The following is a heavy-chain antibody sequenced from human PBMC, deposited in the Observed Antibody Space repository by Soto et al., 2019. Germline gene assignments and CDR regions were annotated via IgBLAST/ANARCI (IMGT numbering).Heavy chain of an antibody. CDR3: ARGSRTAAGTDY. CDR1: GFTVSSNY. V-gene: IGHV3-66*01. J-gene: IGHJ4*02. CDR2: IYSGGST. D-gene: IGHD6-13*01. Sequence: EVQLVESGGGLVQPGGSLRLSCADSGFTVSSNYMRWVRQAPGKGLEWVSVIYSGGSTYYADSVKGRFTISRDNSKNTLYLQMNSLRAEDTAVYYCARGSRTAAGTDYWGQGTLVTVSS.